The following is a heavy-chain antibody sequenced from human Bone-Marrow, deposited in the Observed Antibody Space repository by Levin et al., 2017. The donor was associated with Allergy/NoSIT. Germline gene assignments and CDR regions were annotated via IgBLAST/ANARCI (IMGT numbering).Heavy chain of an antibody. Sequence: GGSLRLSCTASGFTFSSHWMHWVRQAPGKGLVWVSRINGDGSSTSYADSVKGRFTISRDNATNTLFLQMKSLRVDDAATYYCTRERGAERIYTWFDPWGPGTLVTVSA. CDR3: TRERGAERIYTWFDP. V-gene: IGHV3-74*01. J-gene: IGHJ5*02. D-gene: IGHD3-10*01. CDR1: GFTFSSHW. CDR2: INGDGSST.